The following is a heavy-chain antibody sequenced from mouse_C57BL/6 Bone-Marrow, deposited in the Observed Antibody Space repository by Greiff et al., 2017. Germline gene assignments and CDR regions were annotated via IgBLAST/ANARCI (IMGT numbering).Heavy chain of an antibody. V-gene: IGHV1-47*01. J-gene: IGHJ4*01. D-gene: IGHD2-5*01. CDR2: FHPYNDDT. CDR1: GYTFTTYP. CDR3: ALYYSNPYAMDY. Sequence: VQLQQSGAELVKPGASVKMSCKASGYTFTTYPIEWMKQNHGKSLEWIGNFHPYNDDTKYNEKFKGKDTLTVEKSSTTAYMRLSSLTYEDSAVYYCALYYSNPYAMDYWGQGTSVTVSS.